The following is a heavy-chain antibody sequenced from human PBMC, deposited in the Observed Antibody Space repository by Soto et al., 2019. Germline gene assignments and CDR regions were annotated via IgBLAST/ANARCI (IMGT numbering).Heavy chain of an antibody. Sequence: AGGSLRLSCAASGFTFSSYWMHWVRQAPGKGLVWVSRINSDGSSTSYADSVKGRFTISRDNAKNTLYLQMNSLRAEDTAVYYCARAPRYDYVWGSYRYWGQGTLVTVSS. CDR1: GFTFSSYW. D-gene: IGHD3-16*02. CDR2: INSDGSST. J-gene: IGHJ4*02. CDR3: ARAPRYDYVWGSYRY. V-gene: IGHV3-74*01.